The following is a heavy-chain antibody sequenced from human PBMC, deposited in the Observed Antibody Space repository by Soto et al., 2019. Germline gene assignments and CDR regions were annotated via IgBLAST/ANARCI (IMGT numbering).Heavy chain of an antibody. CDR1: GGSVSGANYY. CDR3: ARVERGTATTVVDAFDI. V-gene: IGHV4-34*01. Sequence: QVQLQQWGAGLLKPSETLSLTCAVYGGSVSGANYYWSWIRQPPGKGLEWIGEMSHSGGTHFNPSLKSRVTISVDTSTNQCSRKMSSVTAADTALYYCARVERGTATTVVDAFDIWGPGTMVTVSS. D-gene: IGHD1-1*01. J-gene: IGHJ3*02. CDR2: MSHSGGT.